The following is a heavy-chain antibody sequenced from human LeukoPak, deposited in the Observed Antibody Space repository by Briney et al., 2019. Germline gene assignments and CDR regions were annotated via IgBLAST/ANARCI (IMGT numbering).Heavy chain of an antibody. Sequence: GESLKISCNGSGYXFTTYWICWVRQMPGKGLEWMGIIYPGDSDTRYSPSFQGQVTFSADKSINTAYLQWSSLKASDTAMYYCARHGPSSGFYYVIDYWGQGTLVTVSS. CDR2: IYPGDSDT. D-gene: IGHD3-22*01. J-gene: IGHJ4*02. V-gene: IGHV5-51*01. CDR1: GYXFTTYW. CDR3: ARHGPSSGFYYVIDY.